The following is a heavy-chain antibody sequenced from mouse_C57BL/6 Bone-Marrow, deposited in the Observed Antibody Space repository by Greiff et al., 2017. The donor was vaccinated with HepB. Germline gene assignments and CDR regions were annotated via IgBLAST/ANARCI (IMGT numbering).Heavy chain of an antibody. V-gene: IGHV1-81*01. J-gene: IGHJ2*01. CDR2: IYPRSGNT. CDR3: ARAAYYGSSYFDY. D-gene: IGHD1-1*01. Sequence: QVQLKESGAELARPGASVKLSCKASGYTFTSYGISWVKQRTGQGLEWIGEIYPRSGNTYYNEKFKGKATLTADKSSSTAYMELRSLTSEDSAVYFCARAAYYGSSYFDYWGQGTTLTGSS. CDR1: GYTFTSYG.